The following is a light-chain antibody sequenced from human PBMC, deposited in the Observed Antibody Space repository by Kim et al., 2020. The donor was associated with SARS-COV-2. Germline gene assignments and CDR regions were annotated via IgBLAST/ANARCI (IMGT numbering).Light chain of an antibody. CDR1: SSNIGSNY. CDR3: ASWDDSLSGWV. V-gene: IGLV1-47*01. J-gene: IGLJ3*02. CDR2: RND. Sequence: ELTQPPSASGTPGQRVTISCSESSSNIGSNYVYWYQQLPGTAPKLLIYRNDQRPSGVPDRFSASKSGTSASLAISGLRSEDEADYYCASWDDSLSGWVFGGGTQLTVL.